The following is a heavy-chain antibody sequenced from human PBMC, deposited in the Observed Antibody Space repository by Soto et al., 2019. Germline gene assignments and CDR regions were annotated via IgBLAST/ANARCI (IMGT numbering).Heavy chain of an antibody. Sequence: QVQPVQSGAEVKKPGASVKVSCEASGYTFSSYHISWVRQASGQGLEWMGWVNPNSNETDYAQKFQGRVTMTGNTSIRTAYMELSSLRSDDTAVYYCVRSGRRSGIDYWGQGTLVTVSS. CDR3: VRSGRRSGIDY. V-gene: IGHV1-8*01. CDR2: VNPNSNET. J-gene: IGHJ4*02. D-gene: IGHD5-12*01. CDR1: GYTFSSYH.